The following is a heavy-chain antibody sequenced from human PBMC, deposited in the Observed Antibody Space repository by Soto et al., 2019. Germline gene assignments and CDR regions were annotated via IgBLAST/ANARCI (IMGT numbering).Heavy chain of an antibody. Sequence: EVQLVESGGGLVQPGRSLRLSCAASGFTFDDYAMHWVRQAPGKGLEWVSGISWNSGSIGYADSVKGRFTISRDNAKNSLYLQMNSLRAEDTALYYCANDSGVLPRFGYVWFDPCCQGTLVTVSS. CDR1: GFTFDDYA. CDR2: ISWNSGSI. J-gene: IGHJ5*02. V-gene: IGHV3-9*01. CDR3: ANDSGVLPRFGYVWFDP. D-gene: IGHD2-8*02.